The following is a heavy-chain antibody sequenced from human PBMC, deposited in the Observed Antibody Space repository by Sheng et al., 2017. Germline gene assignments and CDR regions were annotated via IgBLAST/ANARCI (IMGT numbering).Heavy chain of an antibody. V-gene: IGHV1-69*14. D-gene: IGHD3-9*01. Sequence: QFQLVQSGAEVKEPGSSVKVSCQASGGSFASYALSWVRQAPGQGLEWMGRIIPMFGTANYAQKFQGRVTITADTSTSTVYLELSNLRSDDTAVYYCECHRTGVVLAGAPTSGVW. CDR1: GGSFASYA. CDR2: IIPMFGTA. CDR3: ECHRTGVVLAGAPTSGV. J-gene: IGHJ6*01.